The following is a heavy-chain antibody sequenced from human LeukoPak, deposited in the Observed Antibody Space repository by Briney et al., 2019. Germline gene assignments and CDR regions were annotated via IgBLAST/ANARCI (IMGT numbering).Heavy chain of an antibody. CDR3: ARIAAADPDFDY. Sequence: SETLSLTCAVYGGSFSGYYWSWIRQPPGKGLEWIGEINHSGSTNYNPSLKSRVTISVDTSKNQFSLRLSSVTAADTAVYYCARIAAADPDFDYWGQGTLVTVSS. CDR1: GGSFSGYY. D-gene: IGHD6-13*01. J-gene: IGHJ4*02. V-gene: IGHV4-34*01. CDR2: INHSGST.